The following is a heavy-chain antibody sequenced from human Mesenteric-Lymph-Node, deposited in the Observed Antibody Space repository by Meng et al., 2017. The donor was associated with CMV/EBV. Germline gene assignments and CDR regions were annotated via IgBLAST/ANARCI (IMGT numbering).Heavy chain of an antibody. Sequence: GESLKISCAASGFTSSSYWMHWVRQAPGKGLVWVSRINSDGSSTSYADSVKGRFTISRDNAKNTLYLQMNSLRAEDTAVYYCARTYPLDAFDIWGQGTMVTVSS. CDR3: ARTYPLDAFDI. CDR1: GFTSSSYW. CDR2: INSDGSST. V-gene: IGHV3-74*01. J-gene: IGHJ3*02.